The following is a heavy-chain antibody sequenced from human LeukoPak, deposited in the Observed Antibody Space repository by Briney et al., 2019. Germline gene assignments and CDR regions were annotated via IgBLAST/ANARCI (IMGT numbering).Heavy chain of an antibody. V-gene: IGHV4-38-2*02. J-gene: IGHJ4*02. CDR3: ARGNWNDVVGYYFDY. Sequence: PSETLSLTRTVSVYSISSGYYWGWIRQPPGKGLEWIGSIYHSGSPYYNPSLKSRVTISVDASKNHFSLKLSSVTAADTAVYYCARGNWNDVVGYYFDYWGQGTLVTVSS. D-gene: IGHD1-1*01. CDR1: VYSISSGYY. CDR2: IYHSGSP.